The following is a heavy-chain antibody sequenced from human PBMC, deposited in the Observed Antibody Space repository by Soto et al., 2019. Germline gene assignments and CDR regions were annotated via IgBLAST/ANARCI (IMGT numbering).Heavy chain of an antibody. V-gene: IGHV1-46*01. CDR1: GYTLISYL. J-gene: IGHJ4*02. CDR3: ARVSSWSCFDY. Sequence: ASVKVCCKASGYTLISYLIHWVRQAPGQGLEWMGIINPSGGSTSYAQKFQGRVTMTRDTSTSTVYMELSSLRSEDTAVYYCARVSSWSCFDYWGQGTLVTVSS. CDR2: INPSGGST. D-gene: IGHD6-13*01.